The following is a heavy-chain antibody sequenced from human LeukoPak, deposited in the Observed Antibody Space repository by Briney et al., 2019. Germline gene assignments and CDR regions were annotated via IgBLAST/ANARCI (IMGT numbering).Heavy chain of an antibody. CDR1: GFTFGSYS. Sequence: GGSLRLSCAASGFTFGSYSMNWVRQAPGKGLEWVSSISSSSSYIYYADSVKGRFTISRDNAKNSLYLQMNSLRAEDTAVYYCARAMVRGWNYFDYWGQGTLVTVSS. J-gene: IGHJ4*02. CDR2: ISSSSSYI. V-gene: IGHV3-21*01. D-gene: IGHD3-10*01. CDR3: ARAMVRGWNYFDY.